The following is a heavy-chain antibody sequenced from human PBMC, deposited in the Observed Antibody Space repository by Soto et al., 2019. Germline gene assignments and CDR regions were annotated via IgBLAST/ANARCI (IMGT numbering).Heavy chain of an antibody. CDR2: ISYDGSNK. J-gene: IGHJ6*02. D-gene: IGHD3-3*01. Sequence: LRLSCAASGFTFSSYAMHWVRQAPGKGLEWVAVISYDGSNKYYADSVKGRFTISRDNSKNTLYLQMNSLRAEDTAVYYCARDSRYDFWSGSYPPYYYYGMDVWGQGTTVTVSS. V-gene: IGHV3-30-3*01. CDR1: GFTFSSYA. CDR3: ARDSRYDFWSGSYPPYYYYGMDV.